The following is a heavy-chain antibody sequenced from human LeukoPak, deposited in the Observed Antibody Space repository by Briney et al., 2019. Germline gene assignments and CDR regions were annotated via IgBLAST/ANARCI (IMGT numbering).Heavy chain of an antibody. J-gene: IGHJ4*02. Sequence: PSETLSLTCSVSGDSINSSTSYWGWVRHPPGKGLEWIGTIFYSGSIYNNPSLKSRVTMSLDTSKNQFSLRLRSVTAADTAFYYCARVFRFSYFDYWGQGALITVS. V-gene: IGHV4-39*07. CDR3: ARVFRFSYFDY. CDR2: IFYSGSI. CDR1: GDSINSSTSY. D-gene: IGHD3-3*01.